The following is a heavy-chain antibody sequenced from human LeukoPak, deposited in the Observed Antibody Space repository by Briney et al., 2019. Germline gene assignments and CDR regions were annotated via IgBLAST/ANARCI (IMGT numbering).Heavy chain of an antibody. Sequence: SETLSLTCTVSGGSISSSSDYWAWIRQPPGKGLEWIGSIHYSGRTYYKPSLKSRVTISVDTSKNQFSLKLSSVTAADTAVYYCARTDYSNYADYWGQGTLVTVSS. J-gene: IGHJ4*02. CDR1: GGSISSSSDY. CDR2: IHYSGRT. CDR3: ARTDYSNYADY. V-gene: IGHV4-39*01. D-gene: IGHD4-11*01.